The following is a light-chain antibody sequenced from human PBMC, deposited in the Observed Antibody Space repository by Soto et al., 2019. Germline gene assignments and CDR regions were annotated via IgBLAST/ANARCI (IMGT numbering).Light chain of an antibody. CDR2: GAS. CDR1: QSVSRSY. Sequence: EIGLTQSPGTPSLSPGDRATLSCRASQSVSRSYLGWYQQKPGQAPRLLMYGASIRAAGVPDRFSGSGSGTEFTLTISRLEPEDFTVYYCHHYETFGQGTKVDIK. CDR3: HHYET. J-gene: IGKJ1*01. V-gene: IGKV3-20*01.